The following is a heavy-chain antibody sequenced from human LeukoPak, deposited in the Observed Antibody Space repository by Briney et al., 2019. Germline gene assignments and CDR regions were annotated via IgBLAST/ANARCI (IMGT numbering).Heavy chain of an antibody. D-gene: IGHD5-18*01. J-gene: IGHJ4*02. CDR3: ARVSDTSMVTPGFDS. CDR1: GYNFNRYT. V-gene: IGHV1-18*01. Sequence: ASVKVSCKTSGYNFNRYTITWVRQAPGQGLEWMGWVSTSNGATNYAEKFQGRVIMTTETVTKTAYMELRRLQSGDTAMYFCARVSDTSMVTPGFDSWGQGTLVTGSP. CDR2: VSTSNGAT.